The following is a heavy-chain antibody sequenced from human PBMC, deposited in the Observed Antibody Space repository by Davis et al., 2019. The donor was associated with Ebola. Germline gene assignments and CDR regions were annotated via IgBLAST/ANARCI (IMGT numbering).Heavy chain of an antibody. D-gene: IGHD2-2*01. CDR1: GYTFTGYY. J-gene: IGHJ6*04. V-gene: IGHV1-2*06. CDR2: INPNSGGT. CDR3: ARVGRYCSSTSCLLYYYYGMDV. Sequence: ASVKVSCKASGYTFTGYYMHWVRQAPGQGLEWMGRINPNSGGTNYAQKFQGRVTMTRDTSISTAYMELSRLRSDDTAVYYCARVGRYCSSTSCLLYYYYGMDVWGKGTTVTVSS.